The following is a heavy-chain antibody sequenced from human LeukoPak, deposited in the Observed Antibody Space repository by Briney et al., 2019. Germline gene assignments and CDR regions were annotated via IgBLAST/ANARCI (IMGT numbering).Heavy chain of an antibody. CDR2: ISSSSSTI. J-gene: IGHJ6*03. CDR3: ARNSGSYSDYYYMDV. D-gene: IGHD1-26*01. CDR1: GFTFSSYS. V-gene: IGHV3-48*01. Sequence: GGSLRLSCAASGFTFSSYSMNWVRQAPGKGLEWVSYISSSSSTIYYADSVKGRFTISRDNAKNSLYLQMNSLRAEDTAVYYCARNSGSYSDYYYMDVWGKGTTVTVSS.